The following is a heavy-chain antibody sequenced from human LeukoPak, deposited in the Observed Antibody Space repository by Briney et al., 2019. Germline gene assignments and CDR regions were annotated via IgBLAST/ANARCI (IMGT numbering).Heavy chain of an antibody. CDR3: ARDDKIAVAGFDY. J-gene: IGHJ4*02. D-gene: IGHD6-19*01. CDR2: INSNSGGT. Sequence: ASVKVSCKASGYTFTGYYMHWVRQAPGQGLEWMGWINSNSGGTNYAQKFQGRVTMTRDTSISTAYMELSRLRSDDTAVYYCARDDKIAVAGFDYWGQGTLVTVSS. V-gene: IGHV1-2*02. CDR1: GYTFTGYY.